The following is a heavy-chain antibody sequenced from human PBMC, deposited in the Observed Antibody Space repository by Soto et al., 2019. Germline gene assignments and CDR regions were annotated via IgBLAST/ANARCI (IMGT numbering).Heavy chain of an antibody. D-gene: IGHD5-18*01. V-gene: IGHV1-69*06. CDR1: GRIFSSFP. CDR3: ARVGSRDAYNYVLDN. Sequence: QVQVVQSGAEVKKPGSSVKISCKASGRIFSSFPTSWVRQVPGQGLEWVGGVISASGSVTYAPKFQGRVTITAVNSAGIGYMELTSLTSEDTAIYYCARVGSRDAYNYVLDNWGPGTMVTVSS. CDR2: VISASGSV. J-gene: IGHJ3*02.